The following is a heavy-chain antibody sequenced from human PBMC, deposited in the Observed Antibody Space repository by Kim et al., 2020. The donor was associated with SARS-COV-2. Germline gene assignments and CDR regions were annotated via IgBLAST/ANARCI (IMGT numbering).Heavy chain of an antibody. D-gene: IGHD3-3*01. J-gene: IGHJ5*02. Sequence: SRVTISVDRSKNQFSLKLSSVTAADTAVYYCARGPFYDFWSGYYVGSWFDPWGQGTLVTVSS. CDR3: ARGPFYDFWSGYYVGSWFDP. V-gene: IGHV4-30-2*01.